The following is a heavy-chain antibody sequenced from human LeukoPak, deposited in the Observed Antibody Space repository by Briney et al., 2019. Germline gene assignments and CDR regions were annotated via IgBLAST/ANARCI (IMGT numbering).Heavy chain of an antibody. J-gene: IGHJ6*02. CDR1: GYTFTSYA. CDR3: ARGKCSSTSCYYYYYYGMDV. Sequence: ASVKVSCKASGYTFTSYAMNWVRQAPGQGLEWMGWINTNTGKPTYAQGFTGRFVFSLDTSVSTAYLQISSLKAEDTAVYYCARGKCSSTSCYYYYYYGMDVWGQGTTVTVSS. D-gene: IGHD2-2*01. CDR2: INTNTGKP. V-gene: IGHV7-4-1*02.